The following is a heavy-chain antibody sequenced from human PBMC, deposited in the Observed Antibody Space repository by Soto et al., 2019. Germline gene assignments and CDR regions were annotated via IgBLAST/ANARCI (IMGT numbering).Heavy chain of an antibody. CDR3: AKDCSKPYNWNESYYYYGMDV. D-gene: IGHD1-1*01. Sequence: HPGGSLRLSCAASGFTFSSYGMHWVRQAPGKGLEWVAVISYDGSNKYYADSVKGRFTISRDNSKNTLYLQMNSLRAEDTAVYYYAKDCSKPYNWNESYYYYGMDVWGQGTTVTVSS. J-gene: IGHJ6*02. V-gene: IGHV3-30*18. CDR1: GFTFSSYG. CDR2: ISYDGSNK.